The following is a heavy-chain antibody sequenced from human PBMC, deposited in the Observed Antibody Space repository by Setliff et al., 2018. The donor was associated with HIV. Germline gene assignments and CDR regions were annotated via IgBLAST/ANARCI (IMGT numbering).Heavy chain of an antibody. CDR1: GFTFGDYA. D-gene: IGHD6-6*01. J-gene: IGHJ6*03. Sequence: GESLRLSCTASGFTFGDYAMSWVRQAPGKGLEWVGFIRNKAYGGTTEYAASVKGRFTISRDDSKSIAYLQMNSLKTEDTAVYYCTREMGGSSSLVYYYYYMDVWGKGTTVTVSS. V-gene: IGHV3-49*04. CDR3: TREMGGSSSLVYYYYYMDV. CDR2: IRNKAYGGTT.